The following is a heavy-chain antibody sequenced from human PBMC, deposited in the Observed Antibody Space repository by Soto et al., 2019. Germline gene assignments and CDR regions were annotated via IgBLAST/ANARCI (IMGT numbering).Heavy chain of an antibody. CDR1: GYRFSSYW. CDR2: IYPGDSDT. J-gene: IGHJ6*02. CDR3: ARQGSNGAYYYYGMDV. D-gene: IGHD2-8*01. V-gene: IGHV5-51*01. Sequence: GESLKISCKGSGYRFSSYWIAWVRQMPGKGLEWMGIIYPGDSDTRYSPSFQGQVTFSVDKSNNTAYLQWSSLKASDTAMYYCARQGSNGAYYYYGMDVWGPGTAVTVSS.